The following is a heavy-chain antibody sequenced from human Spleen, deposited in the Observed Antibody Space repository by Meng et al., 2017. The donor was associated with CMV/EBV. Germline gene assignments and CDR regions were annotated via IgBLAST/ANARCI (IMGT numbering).Heavy chain of an antibody. V-gene: IGHV7-4-1*02. D-gene: IGHD1-26*01. CDR3: ASGLVGVTEPYY. J-gene: IGHJ4*02. CDR2: INTNTGNP. CDR1: GYTFTSYA. Sequence: VQLVQSGPEVKKLGASVKVSCKASGYTFTSYAISWVRQAPGQGLEWMGWINTNTGNPTYAPGFTGWFVFSLDPSVSTAYLQISSLKAEDTAMYYCASGLVGVTEPYYWGQGTLVTVSS.